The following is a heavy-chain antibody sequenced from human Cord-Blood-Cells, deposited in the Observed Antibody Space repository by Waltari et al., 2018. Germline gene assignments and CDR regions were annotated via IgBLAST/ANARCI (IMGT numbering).Heavy chain of an antibody. V-gene: IGHV4-38-2*02. CDR2: IYHSGST. D-gene: IGHD6-6*01. Sequence: QVQLQESGPGLVKPSETLSLTCTVSGYSISSGYSLGWIRQPPGKGLEWIGSIYHSGSTYYNPSLKSRVTISVDTSKNQFSLKLSSVTAADTAVYYCARDDSSSYTFDIWGQGTMVTVSS. CDR3: ARDDSSSYTFDI. J-gene: IGHJ3*02. CDR1: GYSISSGYS.